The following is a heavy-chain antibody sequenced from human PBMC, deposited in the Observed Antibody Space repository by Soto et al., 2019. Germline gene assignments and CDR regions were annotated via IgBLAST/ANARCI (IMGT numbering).Heavy chain of an antibody. D-gene: IGHD3-16*01. Sequence: QVQLVESGGGVVQPGRSLRLSCAASGFTFSNYGMHWVRQAPGKGLEWVAVISYDGSNKYSADSVNGRFTISRDNSKNTLYLQMNSLRAEDTAVYYCAKDAQVDVWGGVDPWGQGTLVTVSS. CDR1: GFTFSNYG. CDR2: ISYDGSNK. CDR3: AKDAQVDVWGGVDP. J-gene: IGHJ5*02. V-gene: IGHV3-30*18.